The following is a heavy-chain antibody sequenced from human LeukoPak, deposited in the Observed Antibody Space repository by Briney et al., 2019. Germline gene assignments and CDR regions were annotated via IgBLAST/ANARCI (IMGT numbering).Heavy chain of an antibody. J-gene: IGHJ1*01. D-gene: IGHD4-17*01. V-gene: IGHV4-34*01. CDR1: GGSFSGYY. CDR3: ARVARDGDYEYFQH. Sequence: PSETLSLTCAVYGGSFSGYYWSWIRQPPGKGLEWIGEINHSGSTNYNPSLKSRVTISVDTSKNQFSLKLSSVTAADTAVYYCARVARDGDYEYFQHWGQGTLVTVSS. CDR2: INHSGST.